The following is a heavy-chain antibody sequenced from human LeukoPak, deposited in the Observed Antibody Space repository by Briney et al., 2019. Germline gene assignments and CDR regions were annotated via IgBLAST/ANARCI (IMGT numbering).Heavy chain of an antibody. Sequence: PSDTLSHTCAVYGGSFSGHYWSWIRQPPGKGLEWIGEMNHHGNTNYNPSLKSRVTISVDTSKNQFSLRLSAVTAADTAVYYCARRPLVGGIDSWGQGALVTVSS. J-gene: IGHJ4*02. CDR2: MNHHGNT. V-gene: IGHV4-34*01. CDR1: GGSFSGHY. CDR3: ARRPLVGGIDS. D-gene: IGHD1-26*01.